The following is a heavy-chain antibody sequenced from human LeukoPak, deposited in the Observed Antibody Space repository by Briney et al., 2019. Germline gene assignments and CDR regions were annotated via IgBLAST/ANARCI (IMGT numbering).Heavy chain of an antibody. CDR1: GFTFSSYW. CDR3: ARDLGYCSGGSCYSLSLDF. D-gene: IGHD2-15*01. V-gene: IGHV3-20*04. Sequence: GGSLRLSCAASGFTFSSYWMSWVRQAPGKGLEWVSGINWDGGSTGYADSVKGRFTISRDNAKNSLYLQMNSLRAEDTALYYCARDLGYCSGGSCYSLSLDFWGKGTTVTVSS. CDR2: INWDGGST. J-gene: IGHJ6*04.